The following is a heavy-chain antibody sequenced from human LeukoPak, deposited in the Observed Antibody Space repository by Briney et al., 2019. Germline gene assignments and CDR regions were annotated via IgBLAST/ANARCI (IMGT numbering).Heavy chain of an antibody. Sequence: SETLSLTCTVSGGSVSSGSYYWSWIRQPPGKGLEWIGYIYYSGSTNYNPSLKSRVTISVDTSKNQFSLKLSSVTAADTAVYYCARDVAAAGIPYYYYGMDVWGQGTTVTVSS. CDR2: IYYSGST. J-gene: IGHJ6*02. CDR3: ARDVAAAGIPYYYYGMDV. D-gene: IGHD6-13*01. CDR1: GGSVSSGSYY. V-gene: IGHV4-61*01.